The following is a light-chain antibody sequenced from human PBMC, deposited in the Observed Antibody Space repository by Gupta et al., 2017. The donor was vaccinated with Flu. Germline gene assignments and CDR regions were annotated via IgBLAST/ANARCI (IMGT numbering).Light chain of an antibody. Sequence: SSDLGTYNLVSWYQQASVTAPKRMIFEISNRPSGVPERFSGSRSGNTASLTISGLQAEDEADYYCSLYTRSSTWVCGGGTQLTVL. CDR3: SLYTRSSTWV. CDR1: SSDLGTYNL. J-gene: IGLJ3*02. V-gene: IGLV2-18*01. CDR2: EIS.